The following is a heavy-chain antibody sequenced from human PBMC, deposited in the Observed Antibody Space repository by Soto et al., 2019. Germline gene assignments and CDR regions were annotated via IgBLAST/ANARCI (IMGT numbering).Heavy chain of an antibody. CDR1: GFTFSSYG. CDR2: ISYDGSNK. V-gene: IGHV3-30*18. D-gene: IGHD6-13*01. CDR3: AKDLPGIAAVYYYGMDV. Sequence: QVQLVESGGGVLEPGRSLRLSCAASGFTFSSYGMHWVRQAPGKGLAWVAVISYDGSNKYYADSVKGRFTISRDNSKNTLYLQMNSLRAEDTAVFYCAKDLPGIAAVYYYGMDVWGQGTTVTVSS. J-gene: IGHJ6*02.